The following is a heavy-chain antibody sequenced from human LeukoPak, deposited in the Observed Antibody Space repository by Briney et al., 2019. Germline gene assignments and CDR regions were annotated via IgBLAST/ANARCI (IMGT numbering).Heavy chain of an antibody. CDR2: INSDGSST. CDR1: GFTFSSYW. D-gene: IGHD6-6*01. CDR3: AKDLFEYSSPSALDY. Sequence: GGSLRLSCAASGFTFSSYWMHWVRQAPGKGLVWVSRINSDGSSTSYADSVKGRFTISRDNAKNTLYLQMNSLRAEDTAVYYCAKDLFEYSSPSALDYWGQGTLVTVSS. V-gene: IGHV3-74*01. J-gene: IGHJ4*02.